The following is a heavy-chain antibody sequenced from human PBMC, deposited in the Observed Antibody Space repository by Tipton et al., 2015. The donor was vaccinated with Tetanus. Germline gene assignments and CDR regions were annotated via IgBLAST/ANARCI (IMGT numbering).Heavy chain of an antibody. CDR3: ARANNDFPKKGPFDY. D-gene: IGHD3-3*01. V-gene: IGHV4-61*01. CDR2: TYHNENT. J-gene: IGHJ4*02. CDR1: GGSVSRSSHY. Sequence: TLSLTCTVSGGSVSRSSHYWCWIRQPPGKPLEWVGYTYHNENTNYSPSLKSRITFSVDTSKNQFSLNLRSVTAADTAVYYCARANNDFPKKGPFDYWGQGTLVTVSS.